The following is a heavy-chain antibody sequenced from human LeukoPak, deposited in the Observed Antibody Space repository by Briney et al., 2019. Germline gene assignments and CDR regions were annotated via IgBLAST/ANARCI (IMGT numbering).Heavy chain of an antibody. D-gene: IGHD1-1*01. CDR2: IHYSGST. CDR1: GGSISGYY. Sequence: SETLSLTCTVSGGSISGYYWTWIRQPPGKALESIGHIHYSGSTYYTPSLQSRVTMSVDTSNNQLSLKLSSVTAADTAVYYCARYMGYNSESRHQMDVWGKGTRSPSPQ. CDR3: ARYMGYNSESRHQMDV. J-gene: IGHJ6*04. V-gene: IGHV4-59*01.